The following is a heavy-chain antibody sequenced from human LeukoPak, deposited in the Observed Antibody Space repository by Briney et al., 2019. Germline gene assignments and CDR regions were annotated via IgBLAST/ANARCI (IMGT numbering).Heavy chain of an antibody. CDR3: ARHTGSPILTGRKYNWFDP. CDR1: GGSTSSGSYY. D-gene: IGHD3-9*01. CDR2: IYTSRST. J-gene: IGHJ5*02. Sequence: SETLSLTCTVSGGSTSSGSYYWSWIRQPAGKGLEWIGRIYTSRSTNYNPSLMSRVTISVDTSKNQFSLKLSSVTAADTAVYYCARHTGSPILTGRKYNWFDPWGQGTLVTVSS. V-gene: IGHV4-61*02.